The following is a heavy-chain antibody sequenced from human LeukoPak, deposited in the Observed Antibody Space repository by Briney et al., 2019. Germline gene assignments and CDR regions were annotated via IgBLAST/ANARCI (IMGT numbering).Heavy chain of an antibody. CDR2: VSYDGGHK. CDR3: AAEYCSGGACYIGHSGHES. CDR1: GLTFSNYA. J-gene: IGHJ5*02. Sequence: PGRSLRLSCTASGLTFSNYAMHWVRQAPGEGLEWGAVVSYDGGHKFYADSVRGRSTISRDTSTNTLYLQMNRLRAEDTAVYYCAAEYCSGGACYIGHSGHESWGQGTLVSVSS. V-gene: IGHV3-30*04. D-gene: IGHD2-15*01.